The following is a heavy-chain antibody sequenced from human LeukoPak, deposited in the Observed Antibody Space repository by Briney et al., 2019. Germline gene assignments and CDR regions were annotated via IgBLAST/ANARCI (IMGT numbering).Heavy chain of an antibody. CDR3: ANWIGSSSRDY. V-gene: IGHV3-23*01. CDR1: GFTFSTYA. J-gene: IGHJ4*02. CDR2: INSNGDEI. D-gene: IGHD6-6*01. Sequence: GGSLSLFCAASGFTFSTYAMTWVRQAPGKGLEWVSGINSNGDEIYYADSVRGRFTISRDNSNNALYLQMDSLRAEDTAVYYCANWIGSSSRDYWGQGTLVTVSS.